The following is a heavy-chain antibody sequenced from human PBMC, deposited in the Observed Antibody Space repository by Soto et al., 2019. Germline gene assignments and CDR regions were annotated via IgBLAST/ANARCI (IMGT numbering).Heavy chain of an antibody. Sequence: TSETLSLTCTVSGGSISSGDYYWSWIRQPPGKGLEWIGYIYYSGGTYYNPSLKSRVTISVDTSKNQFSLKLSSVTAADTAVYYCARGSIVLMVYAIDYWGQGTLVTVSS. CDR2: IYYSGGT. V-gene: IGHV4-30-4*01. CDR1: GGSISSGDYY. J-gene: IGHJ4*02. D-gene: IGHD2-8*01. CDR3: ARGSIVLMVYAIDY.